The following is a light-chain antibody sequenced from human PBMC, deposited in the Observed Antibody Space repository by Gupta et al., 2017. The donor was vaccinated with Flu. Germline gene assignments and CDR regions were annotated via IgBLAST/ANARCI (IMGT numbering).Light chain of an antibody. Sequence: EIVFTQSPVTLSLSPGERVTLSCRASQSLSSSFFACFQQRPDQAPRLLIYAASRRASGTPDRFSGGGYETDFTLTSSRREDEDFAVYYEHQYKSSFTFGQGTKVEI. CDR1: QSLSSSF. CDR2: AAS. J-gene: IGKJ2*01. V-gene: IGKV3-20*01. CDR3: HQYKSSFT.